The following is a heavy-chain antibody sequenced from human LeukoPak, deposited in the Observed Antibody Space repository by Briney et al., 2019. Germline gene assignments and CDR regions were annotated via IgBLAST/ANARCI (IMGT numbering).Heavy chain of an antibody. CDR2: ISSSGSTI. J-gene: IGHJ4*02. D-gene: IGHD3-22*01. V-gene: IGHV3-48*03. CDR3: AREFMEYYDSSGARP. CDR1: GFTFSSYE. Sequence: GGSLRLSCAASGFTFSSYEMNWVRQAPGKGLEWVSYISSSGSTIYYADSVKGRFTISRDSAKNSLYLQMNSLRDEDTAVYYCAREFMEYYDSSGARPWGQGTLVTVSS.